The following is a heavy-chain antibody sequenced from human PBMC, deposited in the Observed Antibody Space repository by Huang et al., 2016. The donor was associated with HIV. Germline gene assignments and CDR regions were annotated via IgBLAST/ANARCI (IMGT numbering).Heavy chain of an antibody. D-gene: IGHD3-10*01. CDR1: GGAFRGSS. Sequence: QVQLKQWGAGLLKPSETLSLTCAGYGGAFRGSSWTWIRQFPEKGLEWIGNINHNGKITYNPARRARVTISTDTSKNHFSLHLTSVTAADTALYYCARGFNYYASDNLGVYYFDSWGLGTLVTVSP. J-gene: IGHJ4*02. CDR2: INHNGKI. V-gene: IGHV4-34*02. CDR3: ARGFNYYASDNLGVYYFDS.